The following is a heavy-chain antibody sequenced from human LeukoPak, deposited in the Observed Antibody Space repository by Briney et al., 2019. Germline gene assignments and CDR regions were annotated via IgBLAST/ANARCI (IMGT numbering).Heavy chain of an antibody. J-gene: IGHJ4*02. Sequence: SETLSLTCAVYGGSFSGYYWSWIRQPPGKGLEWIGEINHSGSTNYNPSLKSRVTISVDTSKNQFSLKLSSVTAAGTAVYYCARGRLYYDFWSGYLYYFDYWGQGTLVTVSS. CDR2: INHSGST. V-gene: IGHV4-34*01. D-gene: IGHD3-3*01. CDR3: ARGRLYYDFWSGYLYYFDY. CDR1: GGSFSGYY.